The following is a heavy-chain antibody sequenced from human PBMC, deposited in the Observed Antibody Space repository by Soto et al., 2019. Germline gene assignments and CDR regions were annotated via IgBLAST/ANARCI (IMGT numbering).Heavy chain of an antibody. CDR2: ISGSGGGT. Sequence: EVQLLESGGGLVQPGGSLRLSCAASGFTFSTYAMNWVRQAPGKGLEWVSAISGSGGGTYYADSVKGRFTISRDNSKNTLYLQMSSLRVEDTAVYYCAKDPTVLAGAFDYWRRGTLVTVSS. CDR1: GFTFSTYA. D-gene: IGHD4-4*01. V-gene: IGHV3-23*01. J-gene: IGHJ4*02. CDR3: AKDPTVLAGAFDY.